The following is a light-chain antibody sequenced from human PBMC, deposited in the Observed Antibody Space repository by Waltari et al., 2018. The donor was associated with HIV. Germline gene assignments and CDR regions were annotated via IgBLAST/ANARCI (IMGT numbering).Light chain of an antibody. J-gene: IGLJ2*01. V-gene: IGLV2-14*01. CDR2: EVS. CDR3: ASFTTNRILV. Sequence: QSALTQPASVSGSPGQSITISCTGTSSDVGAYMYVSWYQQHADKAPKLIIFEVSNRPSGISNRFSGSKSGNTASLTISVLQTEDEADYYCASFTTNRILVFGGGTKVTVL. CDR1: SSDVGAYMY.